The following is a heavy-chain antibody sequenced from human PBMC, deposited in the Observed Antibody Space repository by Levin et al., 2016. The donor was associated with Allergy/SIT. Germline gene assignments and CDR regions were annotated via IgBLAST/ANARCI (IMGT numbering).Heavy chain of an antibody. CDR2: ISYDGSNK. J-gene: IGHJ4*02. CDR3: AKDNLLLWFGDRLGYFDY. D-gene: IGHD3-10*01. Sequence: GGSLRLSCAASGFTFSSYGMHWVRQAPGKGLEWVAVISYDGSNKYYADSVKGRFTISRDNSKNTLYLQMNSLRAEDTAVYYCAKDNLLLWFGDRLGYFDYWGQGTLVTVSS. V-gene: IGHV3-30*18. CDR1: GFTFSSYG.